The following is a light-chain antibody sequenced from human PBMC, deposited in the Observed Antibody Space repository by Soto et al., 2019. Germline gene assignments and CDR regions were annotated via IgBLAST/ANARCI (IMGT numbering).Light chain of an antibody. CDR2: DVS. CDR1: SSDVGGYDY. CDR3: QSFDSRLSAPV. Sequence: QSALTQPASVSGSPGQSITISCTGTSSDVGGYDYVSWYQQHPGKAPKLMIYDVSNRPSGVPDRFSGSKSGTSASLAITGLQGDDEADYYCQSFDSRLSAPVFGGGTKLTVL. J-gene: IGLJ2*01. V-gene: IGLV2-14*03.